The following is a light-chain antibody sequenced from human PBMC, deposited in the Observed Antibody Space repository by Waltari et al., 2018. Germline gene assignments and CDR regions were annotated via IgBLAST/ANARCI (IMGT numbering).Light chain of an antibody. Sequence: EVVMTQSPATLSVSPGERATLPCRASQSVSRDLAWYQQKPGQAPRLLIYGASTRITGVPARFTGSGSGAEFSLTISSLQPDDFAVYYCQQYGSSPRTFGQGTKVEIK. CDR1: QSVSRD. CDR2: GAS. V-gene: IGKV3-15*01. J-gene: IGKJ1*01. CDR3: QQYGSSPRT.